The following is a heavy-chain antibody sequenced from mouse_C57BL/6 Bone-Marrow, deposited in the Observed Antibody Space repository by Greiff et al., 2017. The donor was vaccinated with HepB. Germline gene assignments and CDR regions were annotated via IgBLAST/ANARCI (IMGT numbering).Heavy chain of an antibody. CDR3: ARQGFYDGYYEAY. CDR2: ISSGGSYT. V-gene: IGHV5-6*01. J-gene: IGHJ3*01. Sequence: EVHLVESGGDLVKPGGSLKLSCAASGFTFSSYGMSWVRQTPDKRLEWVATISSGGSYTYYPDSVKGRFTIYRDNAKNTLYLQMSSLKSEDTAMYYCARQGFYDGYYEAYWGQGTLVTVSA. CDR1: GFTFSSYG. D-gene: IGHD2-3*01.